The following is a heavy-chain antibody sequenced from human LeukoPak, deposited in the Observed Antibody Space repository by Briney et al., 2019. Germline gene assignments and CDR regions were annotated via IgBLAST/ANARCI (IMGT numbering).Heavy chain of an antibody. V-gene: IGHV3-7*04. Sequence: GGSLRLSCEASGFTFSNYWMTWVRQAPGKGLEWVANIRQDGGDKNYIDSVKGRFTIYRDNAKNSLYLQINILRAEDTAVYYCARDGGWYRDYWGQGSLVTVSS. CDR3: ARDGGWYRDY. D-gene: IGHD6-19*01. CDR1: GFTFSNYW. J-gene: IGHJ4*02. CDR2: IRQDGGDK.